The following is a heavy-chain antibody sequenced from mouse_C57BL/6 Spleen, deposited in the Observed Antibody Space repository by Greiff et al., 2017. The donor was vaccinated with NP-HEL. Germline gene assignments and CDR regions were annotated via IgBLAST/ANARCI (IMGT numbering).Heavy chain of an antibody. J-gene: IGHJ3*01. CDR2: ISYDGSN. D-gene: IGHD2-9*01. CDR3: ARDPTMVTTRAWFAY. Sequence: ESGPGLVKPSQSLSLTCSVTGYSITSGYYWNWIRQFPGNKLEWMGYISYDGSNNYNPSLKNRISITRDTSKNQFFLKLNAVTTEDTATYYCARDPTMVTTRAWFAYWGQGTLVTVSA. V-gene: IGHV3-6*01. CDR1: GYSITSGYY.